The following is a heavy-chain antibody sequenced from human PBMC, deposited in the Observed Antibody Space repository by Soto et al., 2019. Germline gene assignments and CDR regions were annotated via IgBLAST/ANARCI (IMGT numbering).Heavy chain of an antibody. V-gene: IGHV1-46*01. CDR1: GYTFTSYY. CDR3: ARDKKMPLTIVYGMDV. CDR2: INPSGGST. J-gene: IGHJ6*02. Sequence: GASVKVSCKASGYTFTSYYMHWVRQAPGQGLEWMGIINPSGGSTSYAQKFQGRVTMTRDTSTSTVYMELSSLRSEDTAVYYCARDKKMPLTIVYGMDVWGQGTTVTVSS. D-gene: IGHD3-3*01.